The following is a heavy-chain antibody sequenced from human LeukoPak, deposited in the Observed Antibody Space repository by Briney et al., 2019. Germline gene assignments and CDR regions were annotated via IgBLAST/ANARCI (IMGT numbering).Heavy chain of an antibody. CDR1: GYTFTSYY. CDR2: INPSGGST. J-gene: IGHJ6*02. CDR3: ARASVAGTYYYYGMDV. Sequence: ASVKVPCKASGYTFTSYYMHWVRQAPGQGLEWMGIINPSGGSTSYAQKFQGRVTMTRDTSTSTVYMELSSLRSEDTAVYYCARASVAGTYYYYGMDVWGQGTTVTVSS. V-gene: IGHV1-46*01. D-gene: IGHD6-19*01.